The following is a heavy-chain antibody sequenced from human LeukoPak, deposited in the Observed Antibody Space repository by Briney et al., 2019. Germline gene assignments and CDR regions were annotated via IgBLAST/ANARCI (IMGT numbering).Heavy chain of an antibody. Sequence: PGGSLRLSCAASGFSYAGNWVRQAPGKGLEWVSGITNSGGDTYYADSVKGRFTISRDNSKNTLYLQMNSLRAEDTAVYYCALVRWTKYFQDWGQGTLVTVSS. CDR3: ALVRWTKYFQD. D-gene: IGHD3/OR15-3a*01. CDR2: ITNSGGDT. J-gene: IGHJ1*01. V-gene: IGHV3-23*01. CDR1: GFSYA.